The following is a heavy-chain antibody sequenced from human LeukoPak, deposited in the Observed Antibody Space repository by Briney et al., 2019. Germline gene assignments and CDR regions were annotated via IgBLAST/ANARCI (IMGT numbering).Heavy chain of an antibody. Sequence: PGESLKISCKGSGYIFTSYWISWVRQMPGKGLEWMGRIDPSDSYTNYSPSFQGHVTISADKSISTAYLQWSSLKASDTAMYYCARSKSSSLSCWGQGTLVTVSS. CDR1: GYIFTSYW. J-gene: IGHJ4*02. D-gene: IGHD6-13*01. V-gene: IGHV5-10-1*01. CDR3: ARSKSSSLSC. CDR2: IDPSDSYT.